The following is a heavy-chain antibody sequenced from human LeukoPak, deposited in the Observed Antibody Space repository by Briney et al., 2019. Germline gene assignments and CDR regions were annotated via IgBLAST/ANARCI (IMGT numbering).Heavy chain of an antibody. CDR3: ARVTGYMIEDYFDY. V-gene: IGHV4-59*01. CDR2: VYYTGST. Sequence: PSETLSLTCTVSGDSLSTYYWIWIRQPPGKGLEYIGYVYYTGSTNYNPSLKSRVTISVDTSKNQFSLKLSSVTAADTAVYYCARVTGYMIEDYFDYWGQGTLVTVSS. CDR1: GDSLSTYY. D-gene: IGHD3-22*01. J-gene: IGHJ4*02.